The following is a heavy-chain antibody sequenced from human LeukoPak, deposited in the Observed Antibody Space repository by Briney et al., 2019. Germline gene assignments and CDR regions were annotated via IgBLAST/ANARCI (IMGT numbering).Heavy chain of an antibody. D-gene: IGHD3-22*01. CDR2: IYSGGST. V-gene: IGHV3-53*05. CDR1: GFTVSSNY. CDR3: ARVLPQNYYDSSGYYWVPDY. J-gene: IGHJ4*02. Sequence: PGGSLRLSCAASGFTVSSNYMSWVRQAPGKGLEWVSVIYSGGSTYYADSVKGRFTISRDNSKNTLYLQMGSLRAEDMAVYYCARVLPQNYYDSSGYYWVPDYWGQGTLVTVSS.